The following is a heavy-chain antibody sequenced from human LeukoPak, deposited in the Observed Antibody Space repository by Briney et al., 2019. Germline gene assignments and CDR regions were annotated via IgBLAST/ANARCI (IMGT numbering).Heavy chain of an antibody. CDR1: GYTFTSYG. D-gene: IGHD3-9*01. J-gene: IGHJ3*02. V-gene: IGHV1-18*01. CDR2: ISAYNGNT. Sequence: ASVKVSCKASGYTFTSYGISWVRQAPGQGLEWMGWISAYNGNTNYAQKLQGRVTMTTDTSTSTAYMELRSLRSDDTAVYYCARASYDILTGPLDDAFDIWGQGTMVTVSS. CDR3: ARASYDILTGPLDDAFDI.